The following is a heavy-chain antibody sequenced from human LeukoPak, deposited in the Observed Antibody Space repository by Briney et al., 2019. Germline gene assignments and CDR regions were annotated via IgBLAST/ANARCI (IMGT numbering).Heavy chain of an antibody. J-gene: IGHJ4*02. V-gene: IGHV1-2*02. CDR3: AILATTQLFDY. CDR2: INPNSGGT. D-gene: IGHD5-12*01. CDR1: GYTFIDYY. Sequence: ASVMVSCKASGYTFIDYYLHWVRQAPGQGLEGMGWINPNSGGTNYPQKFQGRVTMTRDTSISTAYMELSRLRSDDTAVYYCAILATTQLFDYWGQGTLVTVSS.